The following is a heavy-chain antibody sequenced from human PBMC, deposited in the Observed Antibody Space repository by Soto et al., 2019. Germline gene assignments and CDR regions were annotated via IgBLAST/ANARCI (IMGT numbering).Heavy chain of an antibody. CDR1: GGTFSSYA. J-gene: IGHJ6*02. CDR2: IIPIFGTA. CDR3: ARKLEDIVVVPAASGRYYYYGMDV. V-gene: IGHV1-69*13. Sequence: SVKVSCKASGGTFSSYAISWVRQAPGQGLEWMGGIIPIFGTANYTQKFQGRVTITADESTSTAYMELSSLRSEDTAVYYCARKLEDIVVVPAASGRYYYYGMDVWGQGTTVTVSS. D-gene: IGHD2-2*01.